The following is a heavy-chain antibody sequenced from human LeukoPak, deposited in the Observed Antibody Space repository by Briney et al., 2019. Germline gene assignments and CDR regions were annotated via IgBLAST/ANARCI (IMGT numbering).Heavy chain of an antibody. CDR2: IIPIFGTA. Sequence: ASVKVSCKASGYTFTSYYTHWVRQAPGQGLEWMGGIIPIFGTANYAQKFQGRVTITTDESTSTAYMELGSLRSEDTAVYYCARETMYYDSSGYWFDPWGQGTLVTVSS. J-gene: IGHJ5*02. D-gene: IGHD3-22*01. CDR3: ARETMYYDSSGYWFDP. CDR1: GYTFTSYY. V-gene: IGHV1-69*05.